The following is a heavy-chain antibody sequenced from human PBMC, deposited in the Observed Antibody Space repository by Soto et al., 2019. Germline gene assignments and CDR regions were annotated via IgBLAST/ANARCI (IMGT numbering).Heavy chain of an antibody. V-gene: IGHV4-34*01. CDR1: GGSFSGYY. CDR3: ARQAYSSSSEGFSGMDV. D-gene: IGHD6-6*01. J-gene: IGHJ6*02. CDR2: INHSGST. Sequence: QVQLQQWGAGLLKPSETLSLTCAVYGGSFSGYYWSWIRQPPGKGLEWIGEINHSGSTNYNPSLKSRVTISVDTSKHQFSLKLSSVTAADTAVYYCARQAYSSSSEGFSGMDVWGQGPTVTVSS.